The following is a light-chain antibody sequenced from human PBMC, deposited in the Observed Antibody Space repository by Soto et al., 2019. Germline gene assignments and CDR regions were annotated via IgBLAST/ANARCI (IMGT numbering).Light chain of an antibody. V-gene: IGKV3-11*01. CDR1: QSIAIY. CDR3: QQRATWPWT. CDR2: DTF. J-gene: IGKJ1*01. Sequence: IVLTQSPATLSFSPGERATLSCRASQSIAIYLAWYQQRSGQSPRLLIYDTFIRAPGIPDRFSGSGSGTDFTLPISSLEPEDFAVYYCQQRATWPWTFGQGTTVEIK.